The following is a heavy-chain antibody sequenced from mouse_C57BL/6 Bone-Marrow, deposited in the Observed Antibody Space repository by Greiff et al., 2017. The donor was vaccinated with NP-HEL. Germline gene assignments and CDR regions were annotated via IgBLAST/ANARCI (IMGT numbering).Heavy chain of an antibody. Sequence: VQLQESGAELVRPGASVKLSCKASGYTFTSYGISWVKQRTGQGLEWIGEIYPRSGNTYYNEKFKGKATLTADKSSSTAYMELRSLTSEDSAVYFCAYDYCSRGYAMGGRGNRATVSA. D-gene: IGHD1-1*01. CDR1: GYTFTSYG. J-gene: IGHJ3*01. V-gene: IGHV1-81*01. CDR2: IYPRSGNT. CDR3: AYDYCSRGYAM.